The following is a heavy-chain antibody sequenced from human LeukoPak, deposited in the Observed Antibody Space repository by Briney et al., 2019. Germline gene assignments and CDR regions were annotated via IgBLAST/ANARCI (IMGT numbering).Heavy chain of an antibody. V-gene: IGHV1-18*01. Sequence: ASVKVSCKASGYTFINYGIAWVREAPGQGPEWMGWISGSTGNTRYVQNVQGRVTMTTDTSTGTAFMELRSLRSDDTAVYYCARVGRDCSSINCYWADWFDPWGQGTLVIVSS. D-gene: IGHD2-2*01. CDR2: ISGSTGNT. CDR1: GYTFINYG. CDR3: ARVGRDCSSINCYWADWFDP. J-gene: IGHJ5*02.